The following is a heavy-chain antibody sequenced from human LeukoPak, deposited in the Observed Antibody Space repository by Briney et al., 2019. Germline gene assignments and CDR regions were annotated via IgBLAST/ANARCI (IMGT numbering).Heavy chain of an antibody. Sequence: GSLRLSCAASGFTFSSYAMSWVRQAPGKGLEWVSSIFPSGGEIHYADSVRGRFTISRDNSKSTLSLQMNSLRAEDTAIYYCATYRQVLLPFESWGQGTLVTVSS. CDR1: GFTFSSYA. D-gene: IGHD2-8*02. CDR2: IFPSGGEI. J-gene: IGHJ4*02. V-gene: IGHV3-23*01. CDR3: ATYRQVLLPFES.